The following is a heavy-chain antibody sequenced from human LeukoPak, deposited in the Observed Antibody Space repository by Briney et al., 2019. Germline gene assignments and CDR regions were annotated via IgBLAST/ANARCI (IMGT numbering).Heavy chain of an antibody. CDR1: GFSFGDYA. CDR3: SRYPSIVAVSSLYYYMDV. Sequence: GRSLRLSCTASGFSFGDYALSWVRQAPGKGLEWVGFFRSTTYGGTTEYAASVKGRFTFSRDDSKSIAYLQMNSLKTEDTAVYYCSRYPSIVAVSSLYYYMDVWGLGTTVTVSS. J-gene: IGHJ6*03. V-gene: IGHV3-49*04. D-gene: IGHD3-22*01. CDR2: FRSTTYGGTT.